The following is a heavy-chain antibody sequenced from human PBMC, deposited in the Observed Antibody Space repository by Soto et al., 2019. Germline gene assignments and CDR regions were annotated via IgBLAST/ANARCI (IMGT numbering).Heavy chain of an antibody. CDR1: GDSISSSTW. J-gene: IGHJ4*02. CDR3: ARSRDDSGYAEY. V-gene: IGHV4-4*02. Sequence: QVQLQESGPGLVKPSGTLSLTCAVSGDSISSSTWWSWVRQPPGKGLEWIGEIYHRGSTNYNPSLKSRVSIAVDKSKNQFSLRLTSVTAADTAVYYCARSRDDSGYAEYWGQGTLVTVSS. D-gene: IGHD3-22*01. CDR2: IYHRGST.